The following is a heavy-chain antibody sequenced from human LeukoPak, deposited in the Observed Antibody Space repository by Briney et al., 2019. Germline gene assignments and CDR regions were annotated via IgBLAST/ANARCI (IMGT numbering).Heavy chain of an antibody. V-gene: IGHV3-23*01. CDR1: XXTFSRNA. Sequence: GGSLRXXCXAXXXTFSRNAMIWVXQAPGKGLEWVSAISGSGSDTYYADSVKGRFTIFRDNSKNTVYLRMNSLRAEDTAVYYCAVSPDNWFDPWGQGTLVTVSS. CDR2: ISGSGSDT. CDR3: AVSPDNWFDP. J-gene: IGHJ5*02.